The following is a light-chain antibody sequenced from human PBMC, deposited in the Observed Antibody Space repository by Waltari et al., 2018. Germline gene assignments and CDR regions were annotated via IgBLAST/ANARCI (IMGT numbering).Light chain of an antibody. CDR2: WAS. CDR1: QSVLYSTNNKNY. Sequence: DIVMTQSPDSLAVSLGERATINCKSSQSVLYSTNNKNYLAWFQQKPGQPPKKLIYWASTRESGVPDRFSGSGSGTDFTRTISSLQAEDAAVYYCQQYYTTPRTFGQGTKVEIK. V-gene: IGKV4-1*01. CDR3: QQYYTTPRT. J-gene: IGKJ1*01.